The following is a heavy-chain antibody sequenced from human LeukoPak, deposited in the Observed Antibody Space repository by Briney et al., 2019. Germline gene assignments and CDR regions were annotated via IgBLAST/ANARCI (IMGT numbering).Heavy chain of an antibody. V-gene: IGHV4-4*07. D-gene: IGHD3-16*02. Sequence: SETLSLTCTVSGGSISRYYWSWIRQPAGKGLEWIGRIYSSGSTNYNPSLKSRVTMSVDTSKSQFSLKLSSVTAADTAVYYCAREGSGYPDAFDIWGQGTMVTVSS. CDR2: IYSSGST. J-gene: IGHJ3*02. CDR3: AREGSGYPDAFDI. CDR1: GGSISRYY.